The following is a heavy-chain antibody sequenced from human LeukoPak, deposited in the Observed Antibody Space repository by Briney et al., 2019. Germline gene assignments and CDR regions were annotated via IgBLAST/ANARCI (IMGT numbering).Heavy chain of an antibody. CDR1: GGSISNYY. J-gene: IGHJ4*02. CDR3: ARGALESSGQYFLDY. CDR2: IYTSGST. V-gene: IGHV4-4*07. Sequence: SETLSLTCTVSGGSISNYYWSWIRQPAGKGLEWIWRIYTSGSTIYNPSLNSRVTMSVDTSKNQFSLKLSSVTAADTAIYSCARGALESSGQYFLDYWGQGTLVTVSS. D-gene: IGHD3-22*01.